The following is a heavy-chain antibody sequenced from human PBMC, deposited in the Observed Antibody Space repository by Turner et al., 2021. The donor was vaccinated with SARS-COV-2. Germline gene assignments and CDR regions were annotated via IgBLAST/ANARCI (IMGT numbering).Heavy chain of an antibody. J-gene: IGHJ4*02. D-gene: IGHD3-10*01. CDR1: GDSINSYY. Sequence: QVQLQESGPGLVKPSETLSPTCTFPGDSINSYYWNWIRQSPGKGLEWIGYISYSGIPNYNPPLRSRIATSLDKSKKQLSLRLSSVTAADTAVYFCAGAPAGTFPRGLFDSWGQGAMVTVSS. V-gene: IGHV4-59*01. CDR2: ISYSGIP. CDR3: AGAPAGTFPRGLFDS.